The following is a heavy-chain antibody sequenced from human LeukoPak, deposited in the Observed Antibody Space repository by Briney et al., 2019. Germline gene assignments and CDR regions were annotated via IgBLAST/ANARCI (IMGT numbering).Heavy chain of an antibody. CDR1: GGSMSGYY. J-gene: IGHJ3*02. V-gene: IGHV4-59*08. D-gene: IGHD3-22*01. CDR3: ARHFTYCYDSSGYPRDIFDI. CDR2: IYSSGST. Sequence: SETLSLTCSVSGGSMSGYYWSWIRQSPVKGLVWIGYIYSSGSTNYNPSLKSRVTMSVDLSENQFSLELNSVTAADTALYYCARHFTYCYDSSGYPRDIFDIWGQGTMVTVSS.